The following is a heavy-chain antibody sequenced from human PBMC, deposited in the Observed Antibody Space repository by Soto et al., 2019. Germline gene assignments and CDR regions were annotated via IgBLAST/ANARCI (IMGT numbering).Heavy chain of an antibody. Sequence: SETLSLTCAVSGYSISSGYYWGWIRQPPGKGLEWIGSIYHSGSTYYNPSLKSRVTISVDTSKNQFSLKLSSVTAADTAVYYCAREGYYDSSGYFDYWGQVTLVTFSS. CDR2: IYHSGST. CDR3: AREGYYDSSGYFDY. J-gene: IGHJ4*02. V-gene: IGHV4-38-2*02. CDR1: GYSISSGYY. D-gene: IGHD3-22*01.